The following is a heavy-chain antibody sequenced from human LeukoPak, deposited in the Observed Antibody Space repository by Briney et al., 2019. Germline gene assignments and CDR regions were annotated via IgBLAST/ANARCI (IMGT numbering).Heavy chain of an antibody. CDR2: ISYDGSNK. CDR1: GFTFSSYG. J-gene: IGHJ4*02. V-gene: IGHV3-30*18. CDR3: AKGDY. Sequence: GGSLRLACAASGFTFSSYGMHWVRQAPGKGLEWVAVISYDGSNKYYADSVKGRFTICRDNSKNTLYLQMNSLRAEDTAVYYCAKGDYWGQGTLVTVSS.